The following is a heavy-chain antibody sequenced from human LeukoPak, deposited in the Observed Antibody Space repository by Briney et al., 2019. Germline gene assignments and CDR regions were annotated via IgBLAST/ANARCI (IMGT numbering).Heavy chain of an antibody. J-gene: IGHJ5*02. CDR1: GGSISSYY. CDR3: ARYNYDFWSGYSKWFDP. D-gene: IGHD3-3*01. Sequence: KTSETLSLTCTVSGGSISSYYWSWIRQPPGKGLEWIGYIYYSGSTNYNPSLKSRVTISVDTSKNQFSLKLSSVTAAHTAVYYCARYNYDFWSGYSKWFDPWGQGTLVTVSS. CDR2: IYYSGST. V-gene: IGHV4-59*01.